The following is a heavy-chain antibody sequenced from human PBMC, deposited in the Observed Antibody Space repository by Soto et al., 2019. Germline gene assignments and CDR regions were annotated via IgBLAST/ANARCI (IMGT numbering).Heavy chain of an antibody. V-gene: IGHV4-59*08. J-gene: IGHJ4*02. D-gene: IGHD3-10*01. Sequence: SETLSLTCTVSGGSISSYHWSWIRQPPGKGLEWIGYIYYSGSTNYNPSLKSRVTISVDTSKNQFSLKLSSVTAADTAVYYCARIFYGSGSYSFVLDYWGQGTLVTVSS. CDR2: IYYSGST. CDR3: ARIFYGSGSYSFVLDY. CDR1: GGSISSYH.